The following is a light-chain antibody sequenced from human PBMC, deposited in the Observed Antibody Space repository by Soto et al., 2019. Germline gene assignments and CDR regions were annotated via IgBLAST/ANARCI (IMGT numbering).Light chain of an antibody. CDR1: QCVSSSY. J-gene: IGKJ5*01. Sequence: EIVLTQSPGTLSLSPGERATLSCRASQCVSSSYLAWYQQKPGEAPRLLIYGASSRATGIPDRFSGSGSGTDFTLTISRLEPEDFAVYYCQQCGSSPPITFGQGTRLEIK. CDR2: GAS. CDR3: QQCGSSPPIT. V-gene: IGKV3-20*01.